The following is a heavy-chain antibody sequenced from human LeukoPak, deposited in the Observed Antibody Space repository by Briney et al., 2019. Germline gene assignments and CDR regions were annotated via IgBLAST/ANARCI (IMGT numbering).Heavy chain of an antibody. Sequence: PGGSLRLSCAASGFTFSSYAMSWVRQAPGKGLEWVSAISGSGGSTYYADSVKGRFTISRDNYKNTLYLQINSLRAEDTAVYYCAKGDLSIVVVIYFDYWGQGTLVTVSS. CDR2: ISGSGGST. D-gene: IGHD3-22*01. CDR3: AKGDLSIVVVIYFDY. J-gene: IGHJ4*02. CDR1: GFTFSSYA. V-gene: IGHV3-23*01.